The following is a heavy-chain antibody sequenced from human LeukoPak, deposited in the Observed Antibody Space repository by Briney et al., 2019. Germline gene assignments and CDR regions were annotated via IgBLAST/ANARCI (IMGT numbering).Heavy chain of an antibody. J-gene: IGHJ4*02. Sequence: ASVKVSCKASGYTFTGYYMHWVRQAPGQGLEWMGWINPNSGGTNYAQKLQGRVTMTRDTSISTAYMELSRLRSDDTAVYYCAREQAAAGPGSFDYWGQGTLVTVSS. CDR3: AREQAAAGPGSFDY. CDR1: GYTFTGYY. D-gene: IGHD6-13*01. V-gene: IGHV1-2*02. CDR2: INPNSGGT.